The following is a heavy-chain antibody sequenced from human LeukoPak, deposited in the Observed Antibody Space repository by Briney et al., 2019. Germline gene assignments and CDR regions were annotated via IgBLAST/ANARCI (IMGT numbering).Heavy chain of an antibody. Sequence: GGSLRLSCAASGFTFTSYSMNWVRQAPGKGLEWVSSISGSSTFIYYADSVKGRFTISRDNAKNSLYLQMNSLRAEDTAVYYCARDSDDPYYYYYMDVWGKGTTVTVSS. V-gene: IGHV3-21*01. J-gene: IGHJ6*03. CDR2: ISGSSTFI. D-gene: IGHD3-10*01. CDR1: GFTFTSYS. CDR3: ARDSDDPYYYYYMDV.